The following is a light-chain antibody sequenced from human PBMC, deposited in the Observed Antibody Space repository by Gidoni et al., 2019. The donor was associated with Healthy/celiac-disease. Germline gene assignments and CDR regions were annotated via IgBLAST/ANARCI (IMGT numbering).Light chain of an antibody. J-gene: IGLJ2*01. CDR3: SSYTSSSTPL. Sequence: QSALTQPASVSGFPGQSITISCTGTSGDVGGYNYVSWYQQHPDKAPKLMIYDVSHRPSGVSNRFSGSKSGNTASLTISGLQAEDEADYYCSSYTSSSTPLFGGVTKLTVL. CDR2: DVS. V-gene: IGLV2-14*03. CDR1: SGDVGGYNY.